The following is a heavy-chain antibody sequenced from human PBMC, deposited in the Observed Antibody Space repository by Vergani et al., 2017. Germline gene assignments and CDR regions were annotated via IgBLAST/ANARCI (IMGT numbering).Heavy chain of an antibody. D-gene: IGHD6-13*01. CDR1: GYTFTGYY. CDR2: INPNSGGT. J-gene: IGHJ4*02. Sequence: QVQLVQSGAEVKKPGASVKVSCKASGYTFTGYYMHWVRQAPGQGLEWMGWINPNSGGTKDAQKFHGRVTMTRDTAISTAYMELRRLRADDTAVYYCARDSSSFVLKLLRMTNYVDYWGQGTLVTVSS. V-gene: IGHV1-2*02. CDR3: ARDSSSFVLKLLRMTNYVDY.